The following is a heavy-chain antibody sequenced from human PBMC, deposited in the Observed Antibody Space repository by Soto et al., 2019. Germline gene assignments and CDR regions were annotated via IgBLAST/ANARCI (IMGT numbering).Heavy chain of an antibody. CDR3: ARGTYYYDSSGYFFDY. Sequence: SETLSLTCTVSGGSISSYYWSWIRQPPGKGLEWIGYIYYSGSTNYNPSLKSRVTISVDTSKNQFSLKLSSVTAADTAVYYCARGTYYYDSSGYFFDYWGQGTLVTVSS. V-gene: IGHV4-59*01. J-gene: IGHJ4*02. CDR2: IYYSGST. D-gene: IGHD3-22*01. CDR1: GGSISSYY.